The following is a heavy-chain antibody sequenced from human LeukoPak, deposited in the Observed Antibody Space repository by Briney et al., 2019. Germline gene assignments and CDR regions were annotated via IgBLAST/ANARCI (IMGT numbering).Heavy chain of an antibody. V-gene: IGHV1-58*01. J-gene: IGHJ4*02. CDR1: GFTFTSSA. D-gene: IGHD3-22*01. CDR2: IFVGSGNT. Sequence: SVKVSCKASGFTFTSSAVQWVRPARGQRLEWIGWIFVGSGNTNYAQKFQERVTITRDMSTSTAYMKLSSLRSEDTAVYYCVGSSGYSPLPDYWGQGTLVTVSS. CDR3: VGSSGYSPLPDY.